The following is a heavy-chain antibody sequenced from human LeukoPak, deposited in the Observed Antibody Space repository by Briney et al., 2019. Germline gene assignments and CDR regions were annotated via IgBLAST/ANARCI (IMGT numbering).Heavy chain of an antibody. Sequence: GGSLRLSCAASGFSFSSYAMSWVRQAAGKGLEWVSAISGSGGSTYYADSVKGRFTISRDNSKNTLYLQMNSLRAEDTAVYYCAKRSIAVAGYYFDYWGQGTLVTVSS. V-gene: IGHV3-23*01. CDR2: ISGSGGST. CDR3: AKRSIAVAGYYFDY. J-gene: IGHJ4*02. D-gene: IGHD6-19*01. CDR1: GFSFSSYA.